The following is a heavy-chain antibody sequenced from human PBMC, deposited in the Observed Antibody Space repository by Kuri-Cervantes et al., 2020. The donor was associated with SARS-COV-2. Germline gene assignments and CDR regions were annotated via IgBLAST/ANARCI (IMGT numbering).Heavy chain of an antibody. CDR2: MNPNSGNT. V-gene: IGHV1-8*02. CDR3: ATAPPFGYNWFDP. Sequence: ASVKVSCKASGYTFTSYDINWVRQATGQGLEWMGWMNPNSGNTGYAQKFQGRVTMTRNTSISTAYMELSSLRSEDTAVYYCATAPPFGYNWFDPWGQGTLVTVSS. J-gene: IGHJ5*02. CDR1: GYTFTSYD. D-gene: IGHD3-10*01.